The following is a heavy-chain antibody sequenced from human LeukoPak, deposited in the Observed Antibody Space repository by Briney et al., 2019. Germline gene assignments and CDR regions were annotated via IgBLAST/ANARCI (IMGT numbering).Heavy chain of an antibody. CDR3: AREGATGGIDY. CDR1: GFTFSSYG. J-gene: IGHJ4*02. V-gene: IGHV3-30*03. Sequence: GGSLRLSCAASGFTFSSYGMHWVRQAPGKGLEWVAVISYDGSNKYYAGSVKGRFTISRENAKNSLYLQMNSLRAGDTAVYYCAREGATGGIDYWGQGTLVTVSS. CDR2: ISYDGSNK. D-gene: IGHD1-14*01.